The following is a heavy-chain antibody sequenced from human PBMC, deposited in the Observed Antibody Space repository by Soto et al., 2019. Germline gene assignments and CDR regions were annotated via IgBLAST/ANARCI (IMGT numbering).Heavy chain of an antibody. V-gene: IGHV3-23*01. J-gene: IGHJ4*02. CDR2: ISGSGGST. CDR1: GFTFSSYA. D-gene: IGHD2-2*01. Sequence: EVQLLESGGGLVQPGGSLRLSCAASGFTFSSYATSWVRQAPGKGLEWVSAISGSGGSTYYADSVKGRFTISRDNSKNTLYLQMNSLRAEDTAVYYCAGSEDIVVVPAAISLDYWGQGTLVTVSS. CDR3: AGSEDIVVVPAAISLDY.